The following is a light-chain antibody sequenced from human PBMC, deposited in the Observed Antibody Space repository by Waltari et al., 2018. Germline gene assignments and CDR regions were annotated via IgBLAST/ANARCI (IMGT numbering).Light chain of an antibody. CDR2: DVH. V-gene: IGLV2-14*03. CDR1: SRDVGSYDY. CDR3: SSYLSTNTEV. J-gene: IGLJ2*01. Sequence: QSALTQPASVSGSPGQSIAISCPGTSRDVGSYDYVSWYQQHPGKAPKLVIFDVHYRPVWVSNRFSGSKSGNTASLTISGLQPEDEADYYCSSYLSTNTEVFGGGTKVTVL.